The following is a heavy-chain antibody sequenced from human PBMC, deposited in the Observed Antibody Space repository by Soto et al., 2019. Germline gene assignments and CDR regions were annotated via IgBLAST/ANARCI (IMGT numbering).Heavy chain of an antibody. V-gene: IGHV6-1*01. J-gene: IGHJ4*02. D-gene: IGHD3-22*01. Sequence: QTLSLTCAISGDSVSSNSAAWNWIRQSPSRGLEWLGRTYYRSRWYDDYAESVRGRIAVNPDTSKNQFSLQLNSVTPEDTAVYFCARANDPSGNYIQYFDYWGQGTLVTVSS. CDR1: GDSVSSNSAA. CDR3: ARANDPSGNYIQYFDY. CDR2: TYYRSRWYD.